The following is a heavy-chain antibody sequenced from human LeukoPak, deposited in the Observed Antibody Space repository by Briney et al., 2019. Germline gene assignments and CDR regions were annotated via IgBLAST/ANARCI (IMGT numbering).Heavy chain of an antibody. V-gene: IGHV4-59*01. D-gene: IGHD3-22*01. CDR2: ISYSGST. J-gene: IGHJ4*02. CDR3: ARGQYNYYDSLYYFDY. CDR1: SGSLSSYY. Sequence: SETLSLTCTVSSGSLSSYYWSWIRQPPGKGLEWIGYISYSGSTNYNPSLKSRVSMSVDTSKNQFSLKLSSVTAADTAVYYCARGQYNYYDSLYYFDYWGQGTLVTVSS.